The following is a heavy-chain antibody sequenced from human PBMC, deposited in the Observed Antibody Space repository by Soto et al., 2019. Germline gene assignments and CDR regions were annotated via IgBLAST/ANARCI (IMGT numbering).Heavy chain of an antibody. CDR1: GFTFSSYW. J-gene: IGHJ4*02. CDR3: ALSWYSYYFDL. D-gene: IGHD1-1*01. Sequence: XRSLRVTFAASGFTFSSYWMHWVRQAPGKGLEWVAVIWYDGSDKYSADSVKGRFTISRDNSKNTLYLQMKSLRAEDTAVYYCALSWYSYYFDLWGQGTLVTVSS. CDR2: IWYDGSDK. V-gene: IGHV3-33*08.